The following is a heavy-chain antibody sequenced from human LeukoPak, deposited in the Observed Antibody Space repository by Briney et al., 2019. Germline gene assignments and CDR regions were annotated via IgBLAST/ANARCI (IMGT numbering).Heavy chain of an antibody. D-gene: IGHD5-24*01. V-gene: IGHV3-7*04. CDR1: GLTFSRRW. Sequence: GGSLRLSCSASGLTFSRRWMSWVRQTPGKGLEWVANIKEDGSQKYYADSVMGRFTISRDNAENSLYLQMNSLRAEDTAIYYCTRVGYIDEGIDYWGQGTLVTVSS. J-gene: IGHJ4*02. CDR3: TRVGYIDEGIDY. CDR2: IKEDGSQK.